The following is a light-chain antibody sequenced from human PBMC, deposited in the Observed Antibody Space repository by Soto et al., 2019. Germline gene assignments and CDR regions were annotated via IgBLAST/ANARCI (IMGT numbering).Light chain of an antibody. CDR2: GAS. V-gene: IGKV3-20*01. CDR1: QSVSSTY. J-gene: IGKJ3*01. CDR3: QQFGTIPFT. Sequence: EIGLTQSPGTLSLSPGERATLSCRASQSVSSTYLGWYQQKPGQAPRLLISGASNRATGIPDRFSGSGSGTDFTLTISRLAPEDFAVYYCQQFGTIPFTFGPGTKVDV.